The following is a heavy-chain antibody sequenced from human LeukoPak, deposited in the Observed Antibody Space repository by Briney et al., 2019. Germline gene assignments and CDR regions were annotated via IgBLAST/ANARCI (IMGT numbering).Heavy chain of an antibody. CDR3: AREQGYYSVPGY. Sequence: GGSLRLSCAASGFTFSSYWMHWVRQAPGKGPVWVARIRSDGSSTDYADSVKGRFTISRDNAKNTLYLQMNRLRAEDTAVYYCAREQGYYSVPGYWGQGTLVTVSS. D-gene: IGHD3-22*01. J-gene: IGHJ4*02. CDR1: GFTFSSYW. V-gene: IGHV3-74*01. CDR2: IRSDGSST.